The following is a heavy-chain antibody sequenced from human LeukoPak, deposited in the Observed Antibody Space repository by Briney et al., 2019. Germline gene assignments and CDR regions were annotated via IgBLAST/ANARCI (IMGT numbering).Heavy chain of an antibody. V-gene: IGHV3-21*01. J-gene: IGHJ6*02. Sequence: GGSLRLSCAASGFTFSSYSMNWVRQAPGKGLEWVSSISSSSSYIYYADSVKGRFTISRDNAKNSLYLQMNSLRAEDTAVYYCARDRGAATGIRNGYYYGMDVWGQGTTVTVSS. D-gene: IGHD2-15*01. CDR3: ARDRGAATGIRNGYYYGMDV. CDR2: ISSSSSYI. CDR1: GFTFSSYS.